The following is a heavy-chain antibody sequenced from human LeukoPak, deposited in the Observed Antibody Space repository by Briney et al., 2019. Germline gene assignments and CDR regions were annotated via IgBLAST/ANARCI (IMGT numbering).Heavy chain of an antibody. V-gene: IGHV4-30-2*01. Sequence: PSETLSLTCAVSGGSISSGGYSWIWIRQPPGKGLEWIGYIYHSGSTYYNPSLKSRVTISVDRSKNQFSLKLSSVTAADTAVYYCARVKGSGSYYHYYFDYWGQGTLVTVSS. D-gene: IGHD3-10*01. CDR3: ARVKGSGSYYHYYFDY. CDR2: IYHSGST. CDR1: GGSISSGGYS. J-gene: IGHJ4*02.